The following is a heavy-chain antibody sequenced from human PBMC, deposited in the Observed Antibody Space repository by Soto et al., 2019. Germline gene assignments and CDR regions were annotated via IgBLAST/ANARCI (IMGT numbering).Heavy chain of an antibody. D-gene: IGHD2-21*01. V-gene: IGHV4-30-4*01. CDR3: ARDPSILPGMGV. Sequence: PSESLSLTWTVSGGSISSGYYYWRWISQPPGKGLEWIGYIYYIGSTSYNPSLKSRVTISVDTLKNQFSLKLSSLTAADTAVYYCARDPSILPGMGVWGPRTTVTVS. CDR2: IYYIGST. J-gene: IGHJ6*02. CDR1: GGSISSGYYY.